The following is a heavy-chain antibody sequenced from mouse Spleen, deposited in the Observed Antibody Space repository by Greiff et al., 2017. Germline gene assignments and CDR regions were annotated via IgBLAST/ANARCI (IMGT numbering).Heavy chain of an antibody. CDR2: INPNNGGT. Sequence: VQLQQSGPELVKPGASVKIPCKASGYTFTDYNMDWVKQSHGKSLEWIGDINPNNGGTIYNQKFKGKATLTVDKSSSTAYMELRSLTSEDTAVYYCARSEYGNYEGFAYWGQGTLVTVSA. D-gene: IGHD2-1*01. V-gene: IGHV1-18*01. J-gene: IGHJ3*01. CDR3: ARSEYGNYEGFAY. CDR1: GYTFTDYN.